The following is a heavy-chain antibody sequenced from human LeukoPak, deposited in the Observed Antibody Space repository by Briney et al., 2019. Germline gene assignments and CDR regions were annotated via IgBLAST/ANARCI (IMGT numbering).Heavy chain of an antibody. CDR3: VREDTPATANY. D-gene: IGHD2-21*02. CDR1: GFNFANHA. V-gene: IGHV3-23*01. J-gene: IGHJ4*02. Sequence: GGSLRLSCAASGFNFANHAMSWVRQAPGKGLEWVSAISGGGDITYYADSVTGRFTISRDNSKDTLSLQMHSLRPGDTAVYYCVREDTPATANYWGQGTLVTISS. CDR2: ISGGGDIT.